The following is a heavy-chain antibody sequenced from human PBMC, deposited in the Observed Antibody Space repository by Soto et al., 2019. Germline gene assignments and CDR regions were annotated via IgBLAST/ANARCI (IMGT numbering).Heavy chain of an antibody. V-gene: IGHV4-31*03. J-gene: IGHJ6*02. CDR2: IYYSGTT. CDR3: AASCVGCGGFNYNGMDV. D-gene: IGHD2-21*01. Sequence: QVQLQESGPGLVKPSQTLSLTCTVSGGSISSGGYYWNWIRQHPGKGLEWIGYIYYSGTTYYNPSLKSRVTISVDTSNNQFSLKLSSVTAADTAVYYCAASCVGCGGFNYNGMDVWGQGTTVTVSS. CDR1: GGSISSGGYY.